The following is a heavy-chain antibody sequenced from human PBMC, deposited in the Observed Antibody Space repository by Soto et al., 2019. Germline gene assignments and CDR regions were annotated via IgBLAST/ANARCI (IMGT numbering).Heavy chain of an antibody. J-gene: IGHJ4*02. D-gene: IGHD2-2*01. CDR1: GFPFDDYA. CDR3: AKDAGAMTYYFDY. Sequence: GGSLRLSCAASGFPFDDYAMHLVRQSPGKGLEWVSGISWNSAKIVYADSVKGRFTISRDNAKNSLYLQMNSLRAEETALYYCAKDAGAMTYYFDYWGQGTLVTVSS. CDR2: ISWNSAKI. V-gene: IGHV3-9*01.